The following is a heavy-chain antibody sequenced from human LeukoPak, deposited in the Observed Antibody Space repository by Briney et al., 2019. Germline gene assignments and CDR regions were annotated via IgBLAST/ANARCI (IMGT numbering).Heavy chain of an antibody. J-gene: IGHJ6*02. V-gene: IGHV3-48*03. CDR1: GFTFSSYA. D-gene: IGHD6-19*01. Sequence: GGSLRLSCAASGFTFSSYAMSWVRQAPGKGLEWVSYISSSGSTIYYADSVKGRFTISRDNAKNSLYLQMNSLRAEDTAVYYCARYGWLVEGPFWYYYYGMDVWGQGTTVTVSS. CDR2: ISSSGSTI. CDR3: ARYGWLVEGPFWYYYYGMDV.